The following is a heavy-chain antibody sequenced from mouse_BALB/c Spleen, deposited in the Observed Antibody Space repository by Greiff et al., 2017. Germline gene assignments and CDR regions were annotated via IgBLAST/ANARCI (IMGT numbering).Heavy chain of an antibody. CDR2: INPYNGAT. D-gene: IGHD1-1*01. J-gene: IGHJ4*01. V-gene: IGHV1-31*01. CDR1: GYSFTGYY. Sequence: VQLQQSGPELVKPGASVKISCKASGYSFTGYYMHWVKQSHVKSLEWIGRINPYNGATSYNQNFKDKASLTVDKSSSTAYMELHSLTSEDSAVYYGARWGDDGSSYAMDYWGQGTSVTVSS. CDR3: ARWGDDGSSYAMDY.